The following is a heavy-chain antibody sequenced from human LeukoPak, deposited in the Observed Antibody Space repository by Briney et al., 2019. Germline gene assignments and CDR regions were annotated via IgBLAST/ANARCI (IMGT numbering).Heavy chain of an antibody. CDR2: IDASGGST. CDR3: AKDRYDYSGSYWVQFDY. J-gene: IGHJ4*02. Sequence: PGGSLRLSCAASGFTFSSYAMTWVRQAPGKGLERVSSIDASGGSTYYADSVKGRFTISRDNSKNTLYLQMNSLRAEDTAVYYCAKDRYDYSGSYWVQFDYWGQGTLVTVSS. CDR1: GFTFSSYA. D-gene: IGHD1-26*01. V-gene: IGHV3-23*01.